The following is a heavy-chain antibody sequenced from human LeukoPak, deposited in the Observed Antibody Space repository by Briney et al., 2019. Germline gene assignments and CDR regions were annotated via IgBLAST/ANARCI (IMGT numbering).Heavy chain of an antibody. Sequence: SETLSLTCTVSGGSISSSSYYWGWIRQPPGKGLEWIGSIYYSGSTYYSPSLKSRVTISVDTSKNQFSLKLSSVTAADTAVYYCARSPRGYCSSTSCRRQGYYYYMDVWGKGTTVTVSS. J-gene: IGHJ6*03. CDR2: IYYSGST. CDR3: ARSPRGYCSSTSCRRQGYYYYMDV. D-gene: IGHD2-2*01. V-gene: IGHV4-39*07. CDR1: GGSISSSSYY.